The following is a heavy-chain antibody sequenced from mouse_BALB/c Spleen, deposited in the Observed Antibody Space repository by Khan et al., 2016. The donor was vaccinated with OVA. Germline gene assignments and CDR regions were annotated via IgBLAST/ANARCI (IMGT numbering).Heavy chain of an antibody. Sequence: VQLVESGPELKKPGETVKISCKASGYTFTNYGMNWVKQAPGKGLKWMGWINTYTGEPTYTDDFKGRVAFSLETSASTAYLQINNLKNEDMATYFCARGASYWYFDVWGAGTTVTVSS. CDR1: GYTFTNYG. J-gene: IGHJ1*01. CDR2: INTYTGEP. CDR3: ARGASYWYFDV. V-gene: IGHV9-1*02.